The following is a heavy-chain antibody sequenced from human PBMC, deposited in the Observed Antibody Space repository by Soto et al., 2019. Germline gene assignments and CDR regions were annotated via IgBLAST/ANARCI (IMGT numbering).Heavy chain of an antibody. CDR2: IYYSGST. CDR1: GGSISSGDYY. CDR3: ARAVEWLHVSFDY. V-gene: IGHV4-30-4*01. J-gene: IGHJ4*02. Sequence: SETLSLTCTVSGGSISSGDYYWSWIRQPPGKGLEWIGYIYYSGSTYYNPSLKSRVTISVDTSKNQFSLKLSSVTAADTAVYYCARAVEWLHVSFDYWGQGTLVTVSS. D-gene: IGHD3-3*01.